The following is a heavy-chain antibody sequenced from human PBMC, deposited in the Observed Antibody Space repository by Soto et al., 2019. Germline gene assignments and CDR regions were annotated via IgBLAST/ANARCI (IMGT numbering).Heavy chain of an antibody. CDR2: IKSKTDGGTT. D-gene: IGHD2-15*01. Sequence: GGSLRLSCAASGFTFSNAWMSWVRQAPGKGLEWVGRIKSKTDGGTTDYAAPVKGRFTISRDDSKNTLYLQMNSLKTEDTAVYYCTTDLKAHLRRPRYCSGSSCYRRVHYYYYYMDVWGKGTTVTV. J-gene: IGHJ6*03. V-gene: IGHV3-15*01. CDR3: TTDLKAHLRRPRYCSGSSCYRRVHYYYYYMDV. CDR1: GFTFSNAW.